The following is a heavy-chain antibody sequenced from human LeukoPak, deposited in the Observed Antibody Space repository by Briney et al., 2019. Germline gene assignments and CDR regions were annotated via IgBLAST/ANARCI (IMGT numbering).Heavy chain of an antibody. D-gene: IGHD2-2*01. CDR2: IIPIFGTA. CDR1: GRTVSRYA. J-gene: IGHJ4*02. Sequence: GASVKVSCKAAGRTVSRYAISWVRQAPGQGLEWMGGIIPIFGTANYAQKFQGRVTITTDESTSTAYMELSSLRAEDTAVYYCARDQDSVVEYPWDRDWGQGTLVSFSS. CDR3: ARDQDSVVEYPWDRD. V-gene: IGHV1-69*05.